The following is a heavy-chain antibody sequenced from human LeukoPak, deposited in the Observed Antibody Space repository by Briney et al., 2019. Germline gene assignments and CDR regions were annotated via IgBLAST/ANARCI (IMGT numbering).Heavy chain of an antibody. CDR3: ARGRVDTAMVYYYYYYMDV. CDR1: GYTFTDYY. CDR2: INPNSGGT. V-gene: IGHV1-2*02. D-gene: IGHD5-18*01. Sequence: GASVPDSFKASGYTFTDYYMHWVRPAAGQGLAGMGWINPNSGGTNYAQKFQGRVTMTRDTSTSTANMELSRLRSDDTAVYYCARGRVDTAMVYYYYYYMDVWGKGTTVTVSS. J-gene: IGHJ6*03.